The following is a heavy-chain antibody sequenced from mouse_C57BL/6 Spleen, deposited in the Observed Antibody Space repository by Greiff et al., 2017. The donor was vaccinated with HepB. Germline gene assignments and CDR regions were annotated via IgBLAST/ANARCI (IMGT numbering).Heavy chain of an antibody. CDR1: GYTFTDYE. V-gene: IGHV1-15*01. CDR2: IDPETGGT. CDR3: TRYGRSSPHYYAMDY. D-gene: IGHD1-1*01. J-gene: IGHJ4*01. Sequence: QVQLQQSGAELVRPGASVTLSCKASGYTFTDYEMHWVKQTPVHGLEWIGAIDPETGGTAYNQKFKGKAILTADKSSRTAYMELRSLTSDDSAVYYCTRYGRSSPHYYAMDYWGQGTSVTVSS.